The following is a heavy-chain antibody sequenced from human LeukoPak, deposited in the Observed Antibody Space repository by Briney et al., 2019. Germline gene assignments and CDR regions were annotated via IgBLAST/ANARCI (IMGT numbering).Heavy chain of an antibody. J-gene: IGHJ4*02. CDR3: ARDLARYSSGWLGDY. Sequence: GGSLRLSCAASGFTFSSYAMHWVRQAPGKGLEWVAVISYDGSNKYYADSVKGRFTISRDNSKNTLYLQMNSLRAEDTAVYYCARDLARYSSGWLGDYWGQGTLVTVSS. CDR2: ISYDGSNK. CDR1: GFTFSSYA. V-gene: IGHV3-30*04. D-gene: IGHD6-19*01.